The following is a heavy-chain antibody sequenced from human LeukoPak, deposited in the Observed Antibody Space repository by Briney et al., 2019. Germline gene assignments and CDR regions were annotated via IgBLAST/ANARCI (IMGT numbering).Heavy chain of an antibody. V-gene: IGHV1-69*13. Sequence: SVKVSCKASGGTFSSYAISWVRQAPGQGLEWMGGIIPIFGTANYAQKFQGRVTITADESTSTAYMELSSLRSEDTAVYYCASNGYSYGYEYYFDYWGQGTLVTVSS. J-gene: IGHJ4*02. D-gene: IGHD5-18*01. CDR3: ASNGYSYGYEYYFDY. CDR2: IIPIFGTA. CDR1: GGTFSSYA.